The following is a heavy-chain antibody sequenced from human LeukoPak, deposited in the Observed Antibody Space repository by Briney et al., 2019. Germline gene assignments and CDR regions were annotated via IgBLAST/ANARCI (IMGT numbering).Heavy chain of an antibody. CDR2: ISAYNGNT. D-gene: IGHD2-2*01. J-gene: IGHJ6*02. CDR3: ARGQAPDCSSTSCYYYYGMDV. CDR1: GYTFTSYG. Sequence: ASVKVSCKASGYTFTSYGISWVRQAPGQGLEWMGWISAYNGNTNYAQKLQGRVTMTTDTSTSTAYMELRSLRSDDTAVYYCARGQAPDCSSTSCYYYYGMDVWGQGTTVTVSS. V-gene: IGHV1-18*01.